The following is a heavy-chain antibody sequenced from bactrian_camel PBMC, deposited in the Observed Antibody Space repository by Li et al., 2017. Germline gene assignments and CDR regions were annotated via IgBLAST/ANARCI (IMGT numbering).Heavy chain of an antibody. CDR2: IAYDGST. CDR1: GFTFTSVW. J-gene: IGHJ4*01. CDR3: AAATYVRYECSSYEYNY. D-gene: IGHD4*01. Sequence: QLVESGGGLVQPGGSLRLSCAASGFTFTSVWMNWVRQAPGKEREGVAHIAYDGSTRYADSVKGRFTISKDNAKNTLYLQMNSLKPDDTAMYYCAAATYVRYECSSYEYNYWGQGTQVTVS. V-gene: IGHV3S26*01.